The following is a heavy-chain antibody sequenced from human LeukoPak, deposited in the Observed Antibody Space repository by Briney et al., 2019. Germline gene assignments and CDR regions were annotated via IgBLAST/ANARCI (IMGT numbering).Heavy chain of an antibody. CDR2: IWYDGSNE. Sequence: GGSLRLSCATSGFTFTSYGMHWVRQAPGKGLEWVAVIWYDGSNENYADSVKGRFTISRDNSKNTVSLQMNSLRAEDTAVYYCAREGPSPGTGAFDIWGQGTMITVSS. V-gene: IGHV3-33*01. J-gene: IGHJ3*02. D-gene: IGHD1-1*01. CDR3: AREGPSPGTGAFDI. CDR1: GFTFTSYG.